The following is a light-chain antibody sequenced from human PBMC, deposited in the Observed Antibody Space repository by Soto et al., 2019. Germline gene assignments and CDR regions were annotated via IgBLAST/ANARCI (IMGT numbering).Light chain of an antibody. V-gene: IGLV1-40*01. CDR3: QSYDSSLSGSNV. J-gene: IGLJ1*01. Sequence: QAVVTQPPSVSGAPGQRVTISCTGSSSNIGAGYDVHWYQQLPGTAPKILIYGNSNRPSGVPDRFSGSKSGTSASLAITGLQAEDEADYYCQSYDSSLSGSNVFGTGTKLTVL. CDR1: SSNIGAGYD. CDR2: GNS.